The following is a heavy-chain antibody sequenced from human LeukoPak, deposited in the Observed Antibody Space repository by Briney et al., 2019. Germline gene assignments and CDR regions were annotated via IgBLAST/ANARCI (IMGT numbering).Heavy chain of an antibody. V-gene: IGHV3-23*01. CDR2: ISGSGGST. D-gene: IGHD3-22*01. Sequence: PGGSLRLSCAASGITFSSYAMSWVRQAPGKGLEWVSAISGSGGSTYYADSVKGRFTISRDNSKNTLYLQMNSLRAEDTAVYYCAKGQGDSSGYYYYYYYGMDVWGQGTTVTVSS. CDR3: AKGQGDSSGYYYYYYYGMDV. J-gene: IGHJ6*02. CDR1: GITFSSYA.